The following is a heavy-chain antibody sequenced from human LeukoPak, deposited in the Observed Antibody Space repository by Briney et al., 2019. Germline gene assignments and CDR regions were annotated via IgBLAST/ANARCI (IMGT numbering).Heavy chain of an antibody. D-gene: IGHD3-3*01. CDR1: GYSNSTNYY. CDR2: GHHSGST. CDR3: ARDGSRGGFWSGSSLHSMDV. J-gene: IGHJ6*03. Sequence: SETLSLTCTVSGYSNSTNYYWGWVRQPPGKGLEWIGSGHHSGSTFYNPSLKSRVAVSVDTSKNQFSLKVTHVTAADAAVYYCARDGSRGGFWSGSSLHSMDVWGKGTTVTVSS. V-gene: IGHV4-38-2*02.